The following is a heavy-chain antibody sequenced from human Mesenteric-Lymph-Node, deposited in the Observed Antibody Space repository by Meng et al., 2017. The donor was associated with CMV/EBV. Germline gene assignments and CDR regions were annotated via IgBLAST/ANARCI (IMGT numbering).Heavy chain of an antibody. CDR3: AREQRGYCTSTSCPSRWFDP. CDR1: GFTFSSYW. CDR2: INNDGSST. J-gene: IGHJ5*02. Sequence: GESLKISCAASGFTFSSYWMHWVRQALGKGLVWVSRINNDGSSTNYADSVKGRFTISRDNAKNTLYLQMNSLRAEDTAVYYCAREQRGYCTSTSCPSRWFDPWGQGTLVTVSS. V-gene: IGHV3-74*01. D-gene: IGHD2-2*01.